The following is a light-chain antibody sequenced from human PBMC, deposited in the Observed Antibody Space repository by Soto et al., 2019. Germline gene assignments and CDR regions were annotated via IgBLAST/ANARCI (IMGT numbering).Light chain of an antibody. CDR2: DVS. V-gene: IGLV2-11*01. Sequence: QSALTQPRSVSGSPGQSVTISCTGTSSDVGGYNYVSWYQQHPGKAPKLMIYDVSKRPSGVPDRFSGSKSGNTAPLTISGLQAEDEADYYCCSYAGSYTPHVVFGGGTKLTVL. CDR1: SSDVGGYNY. CDR3: CSYAGSYTPHVV. J-gene: IGLJ2*01.